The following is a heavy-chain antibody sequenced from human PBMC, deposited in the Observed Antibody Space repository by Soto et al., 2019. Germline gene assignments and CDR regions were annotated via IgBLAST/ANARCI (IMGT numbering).Heavy chain of an antibody. CDR3: AKDTMVRGVVAYYYYGMDV. J-gene: IGHJ6*02. D-gene: IGHD3-10*01. Sequence: GGSLRLSCAASGFTFSSYAMSWVRQAPGKWLEWVSAISGSDGSTYYADSVKGRFTISRDNSKNTLYLQMNSLRAEDTAVYYCAKDTMVRGVVAYYYYGMDVWGQGXTVTVYS. CDR2: ISGSDGST. V-gene: IGHV3-23*01. CDR1: GFTFSSYA.